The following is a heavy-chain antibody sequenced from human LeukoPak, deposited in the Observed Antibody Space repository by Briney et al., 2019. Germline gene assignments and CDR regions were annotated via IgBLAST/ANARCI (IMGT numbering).Heavy chain of an antibody. Sequence: SETLSLTCAVYGGSFSGYYWSWIRQPPGKGLEWIGEINHSGSPNYNPSLKSQVTISVDTSKNQFSLKLSSVTAADTAVYYCARVVDSSGWYDFYRYYYYMDVWGKGTTVTVSS. D-gene: IGHD6-19*01. CDR3: ARVVDSSGWYDFYRYYYYMDV. CDR1: GGSFSGYY. J-gene: IGHJ6*03. V-gene: IGHV4-34*01. CDR2: INHSGSP.